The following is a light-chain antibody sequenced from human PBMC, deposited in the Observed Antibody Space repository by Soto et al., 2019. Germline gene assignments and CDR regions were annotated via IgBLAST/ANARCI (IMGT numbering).Light chain of an antibody. J-gene: IGLJ1*01. CDR3: SSYTSSDTPVV. Sequence: QSALTQPASVSGSPGQSITISCTGTSSDVGDYKYVSWYQQHPDKAPKLIIFVNSNRPSGVSNRFSGSKSGNTASLTISGLQAEDEADYYCSSYTSSDTPVVFGTGTKLTVL. CDR2: VNS. CDR1: SSDVGDYKY. V-gene: IGLV2-14*01.